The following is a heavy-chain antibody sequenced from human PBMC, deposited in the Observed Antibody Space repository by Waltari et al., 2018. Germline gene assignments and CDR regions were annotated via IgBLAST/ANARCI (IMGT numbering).Heavy chain of an antibody. CDR1: GFTFSSYS. J-gene: IGHJ4*02. CDR3: ARRYSSGFDY. V-gene: IGHV3-48*04. D-gene: IGHD6-19*01. Sequence: EVQLVESGGGLVQPGGSLRLSCAASGFTFSSYSMNWVRQAPGKGLGWVSSISSSSVTIYYAYSVKGRFTISRDNAKHSLYLQMNSLRAEDTAVDYCARRYSSGFDYGGQGTLVTVSS. CDR2: ISSSSVTI.